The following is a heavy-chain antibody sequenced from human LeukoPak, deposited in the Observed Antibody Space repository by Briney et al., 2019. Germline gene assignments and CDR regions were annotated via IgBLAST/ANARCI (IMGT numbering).Heavy chain of an antibody. D-gene: IGHD4-17*01. J-gene: IGHJ6*03. CDR1: GFTFSSYS. CDR2: INHSGST. Sequence: LRLSCAASGFTFSSYSMNWVRQAPGKGLEWIGEINHSGSTYYNPSLKSRVTISVDTSKNQFSLKLSSVTAADTAVYYCARDDYGDYLLHYYYYMDVWGKGTTVTVSS. V-gene: IGHV4-34*01. CDR3: ARDDYGDYLLHYYYYMDV.